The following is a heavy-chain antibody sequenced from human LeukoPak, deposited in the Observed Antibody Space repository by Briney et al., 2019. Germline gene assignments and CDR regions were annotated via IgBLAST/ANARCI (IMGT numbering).Heavy chain of an antibody. Sequence: GGSLRLSCAASGXTFSTYWMHWVRQAPGKGLVCVSRITSDGSSTSYADSVRGRFTISRDNAKNTVYLQMNSLRAEDTAVYFCARDLTGAVFDFWGQGTLVTVSS. CDR2: ITSDGSST. CDR3: ARDLTGAVFDF. CDR1: GXTFSTYW. D-gene: IGHD1-26*01. J-gene: IGHJ4*02. V-gene: IGHV3-74*01.